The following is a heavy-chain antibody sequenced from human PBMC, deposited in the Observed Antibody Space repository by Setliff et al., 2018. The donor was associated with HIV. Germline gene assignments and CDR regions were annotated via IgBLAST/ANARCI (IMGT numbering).Heavy chain of an antibody. D-gene: IGHD1-1*01. J-gene: IGHJ6*03. CDR2: IIPIFGTA. Sequence: SVKVSCKASGGTFSSYAISWVRQAPGQGLEWMGWIIPIFGTANYAQKFQGRVTITADKSTSTAYMELSSLRSEDTAVYYCARNPQPTGTPDYYYYYMDVWGKGTTVTVSS. CDR3: ARNPQPTGTPDYYYYYMDV. CDR1: GGTFSSYA. V-gene: IGHV1-69*06.